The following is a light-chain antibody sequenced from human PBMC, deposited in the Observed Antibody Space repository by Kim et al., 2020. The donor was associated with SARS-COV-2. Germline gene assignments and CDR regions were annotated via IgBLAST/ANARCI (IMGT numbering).Light chain of an antibody. CDR2: DVT. CDR1: SSDVGGYNY. Sequence: GQSVTISCTGTSSDVGGYNYVSWYQHHPGKAPKLMIYDVTKRPSGVPDRFSGSKSGNTASLTVSGLQAEDEADYYCGSYVGNNNFVFGTGTQLTVL. J-gene: IGLJ1*01. CDR3: GSYVGNNNFV. V-gene: IGLV2-8*01.